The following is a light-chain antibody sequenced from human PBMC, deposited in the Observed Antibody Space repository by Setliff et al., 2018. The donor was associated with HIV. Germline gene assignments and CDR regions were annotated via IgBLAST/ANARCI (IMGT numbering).Light chain of an antibody. CDR1: SSDVGGYNY. CDR2: DVT. V-gene: IGLV2-14*01. CDR3: NSYTSSTTLV. Sequence: QSVLTQPASVSGSPGQSITISCTGTSSDVGGYNYVSWYQQYPGKAPKLMIYDVTKRPSGVSNRFSGSKSGNTASLTISGLQAEDEADYYCNSYTSSTTLVFGGGTKVTVL. J-gene: IGLJ2*01.